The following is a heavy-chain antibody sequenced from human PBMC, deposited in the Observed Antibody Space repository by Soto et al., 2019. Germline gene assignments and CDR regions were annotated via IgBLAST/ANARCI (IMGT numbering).Heavy chain of an antibody. Sequence: LSLTCTVSGASIRSGDYFWSWIRQAPGKGLEWLSHISPKSTYRNYADSVKGRFTISRDNTKSSLFLQMNSLGVEDTAVYYCTRGGGGGLFEHWGQGVLVTVS. CDR1: GASIRSGDYF. V-gene: IGHV3-11*06. CDR2: ISPKSTYR. D-gene: IGHD2-21*01. J-gene: IGHJ4*02. CDR3: TRGGGGGLFEH.